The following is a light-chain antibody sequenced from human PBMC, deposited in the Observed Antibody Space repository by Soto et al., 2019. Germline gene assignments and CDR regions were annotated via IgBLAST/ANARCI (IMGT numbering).Light chain of an antibody. CDR2: DAS. J-gene: IGKJ1*01. CDR1: HSVTTH. V-gene: IGKV3D-15*01. CDR3: QQYNNWPQT. Sequence: EIVLTQSPDTLSLSPGERATLSCWASHSVTTHLAWFQQRPGQTPRLLIYDASTRAPGIPARFSGSGSGTEFTLTISSLQSEDFAVYYCQQYNNWPQTFGQGTKVDIK.